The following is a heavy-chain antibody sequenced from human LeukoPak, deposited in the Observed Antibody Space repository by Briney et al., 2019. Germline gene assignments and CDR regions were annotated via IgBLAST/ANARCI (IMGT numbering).Heavy chain of an antibody. Sequence: ASVKVSCKASGYTFTGYYMHWVRQAPGQGLEWMGWINPNSGGTNYAQKFQGRVTMTRDTSISTAYMELSRLRSDDTAVYYCARVLGYCSSTSCSDPYYFDYWGQGTLVTVSS. V-gene: IGHV1-2*02. J-gene: IGHJ4*02. CDR2: INPNSGGT. CDR3: ARVLGYCSSTSCSDPYYFDY. CDR1: GYTFTGYY. D-gene: IGHD2-2*01.